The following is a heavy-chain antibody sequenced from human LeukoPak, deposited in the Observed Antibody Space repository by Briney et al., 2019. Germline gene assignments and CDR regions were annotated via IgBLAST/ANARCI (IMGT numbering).Heavy chain of an antibody. J-gene: IGHJ6*02. D-gene: IGHD2-15*01. V-gene: IGHV1-8*01. CDR1: GYTFASYD. CDR2: MNPNSGNT. CDR3: ATGSGLAALWNYGMDV. Sequence: ASVKVSCKASGYTFASYDINWVRQATGQGLEWMGWMNPNSGNTGYAQKFQGRVTMTEDTSTDTAYMELSSLRSEDTAVYYCATGSGLAALWNYGMDVWGQGTTVTVSS.